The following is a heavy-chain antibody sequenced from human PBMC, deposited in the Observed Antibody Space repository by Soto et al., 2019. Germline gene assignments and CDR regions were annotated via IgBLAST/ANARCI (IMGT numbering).Heavy chain of an antibody. CDR3: ARHLPSDPDDF. D-gene: IGHD2-21*02. Sequence: SETLTLTCTVSGGSIRSSIYYWGWIRQPPGKGLEWIGSVYNSGSTYYNPSLKSRVTISVDTSKNQFSLNLSSVTAADTAVYYCARHLPSDPDDFWGQGTLVTVSS. CDR2: VYNSGST. J-gene: IGHJ4*02. V-gene: IGHV4-39*01. CDR1: GGSIRSSIYY.